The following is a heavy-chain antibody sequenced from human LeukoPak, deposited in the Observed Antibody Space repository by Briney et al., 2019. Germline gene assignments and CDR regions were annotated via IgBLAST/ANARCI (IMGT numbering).Heavy chain of an antibody. V-gene: IGHV3-23*01. Sequence: GGSLRLSCAASGFTFSSYAMSWVRQAPGKGLEWVSAISGSGGSTYYADSVKGRFTISRDDSKNTLYLQMNSLRAEDTAVYYCAKGVVGQQLAFDYWGQGTLVTVSS. CDR3: AKGVVGQQLAFDY. J-gene: IGHJ4*02. CDR2: ISGSGGST. D-gene: IGHD6-13*01. CDR1: GFTFSSYA.